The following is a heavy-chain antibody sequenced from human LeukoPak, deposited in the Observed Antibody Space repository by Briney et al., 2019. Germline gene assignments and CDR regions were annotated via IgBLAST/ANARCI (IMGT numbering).Heavy chain of an antibody. V-gene: IGHV4-30-2*01. D-gene: IGHD4-17*01. J-gene: IGHJ4*02. CDR2: IYHSGST. CDR3: ARAHGDYVPYLDY. CDR1: GGSISSGGYS. Sequence: PSETLSLTCAVSGGSISSGGYSWSWIRQPPGKGLEWIGYIYHSGSTYYNPSLKSRVTISVDRSKNQFSLKLSSVTAADTAVCYCARAHGDYVPYLDYWGQGTLVTVSS.